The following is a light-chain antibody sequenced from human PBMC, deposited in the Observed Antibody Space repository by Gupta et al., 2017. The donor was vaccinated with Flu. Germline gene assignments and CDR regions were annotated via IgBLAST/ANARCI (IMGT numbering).Light chain of an antibody. V-gene: IGKV1-39*01. CDR3: LQTASPSVI. J-gene: IGKJ2*01. Sequence: DIQMTQSPSSLSASIGDRVTITCRASQSISSYLSWYQQRPGKAPKLLIYAASTLQSGVPSRFSGSRSGTDFTLTISRLQPEDFATYYCLQTASPSVIFGQGTKLEI. CDR1: QSISSY. CDR2: AAS.